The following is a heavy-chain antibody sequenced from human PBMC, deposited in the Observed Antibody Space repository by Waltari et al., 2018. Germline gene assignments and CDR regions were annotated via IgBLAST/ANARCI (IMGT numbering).Heavy chain of an antibody. CDR3: ARDRGYDSSGYYTYNWFDP. Sequence: QVQLQESGPGLVKPSETLSLTCTVSGGSISSHYWSWIRQPPGKGLEWIGYIYYSGSTNYNPSLKRRVTISVDTSKNQFSLKLSSVTAADTAVYYCARDRGYDSSGYYTYNWFDPWGQGTLVTVSS. CDR2: IYYSGST. D-gene: IGHD3-22*01. J-gene: IGHJ5*02. CDR1: GGSISSHY. V-gene: IGHV4-59*11.